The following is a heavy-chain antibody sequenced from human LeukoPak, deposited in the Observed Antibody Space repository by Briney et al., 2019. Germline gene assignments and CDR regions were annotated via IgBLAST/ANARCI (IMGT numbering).Heavy chain of an antibody. Sequence: SETLSLACTVSGVSISYATYQWTWIRQSAGKGLEWIGLISKSGSTNYNPSLKSRVTVSVDTSKNQFSLKLSSVTAADTAVYYCARVAYYYDSSGYYTNWFDPWGQGTLVTVSS. J-gene: IGHJ5*02. CDR3: ARVAYYYDSSGYYTNWFDP. V-gene: IGHV4-61*02. CDR1: GVSISYATYQ. CDR2: ISKSGST. D-gene: IGHD3-22*01.